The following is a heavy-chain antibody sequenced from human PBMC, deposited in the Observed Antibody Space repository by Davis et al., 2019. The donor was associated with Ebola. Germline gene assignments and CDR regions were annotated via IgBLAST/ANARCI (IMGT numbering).Heavy chain of an antibody. V-gene: IGHV3-33*08. Sequence: GESLKISCAASGFTFSSYSMNWVRQAPGKGLEWVAVIWYDGSNKYYADSVKGRFTISRDNSKNTLYLQMNSLRAEDTAVYYCARDMRGIRYCTNGVCYAGAPYYGMDVWGQGTTVTVSS. CDR3: ARDMRGIRYCTNGVCYAGAPYYGMDV. J-gene: IGHJ6*02. CDR1: GFTFSSYS. CDR2: IWYDGSNK. D-gene: IGHD2-8*01.